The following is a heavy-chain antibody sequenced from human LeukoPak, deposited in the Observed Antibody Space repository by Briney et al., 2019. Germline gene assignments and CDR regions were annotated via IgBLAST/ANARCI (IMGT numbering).Heavy chain of an antibody. CDR1: GYTFTIYG. V-gene: IGHV1-18*01. D-gene: IGHD3/OR15-3a*01. CDR2: ISAYNGNT. CDR3: ARDAPRTGSRAGFGY. Sequence: ASVTVSFTASGYTFTIYGISWVRQAPGQGLEWMGWISAYNGNTNYAQKLQGRVTMTTDTSTSTAYMELRSLRSDDTAVYYCARDAPRTGSRAGFGYWGKGALVTVSS. J-gene: IGHJ4*02.